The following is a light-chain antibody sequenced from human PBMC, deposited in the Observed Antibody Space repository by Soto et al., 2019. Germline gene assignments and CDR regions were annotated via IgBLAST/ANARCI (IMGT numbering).Light chain of an antibody. J-gene: IGKJ5*01. CDR2: GAS. V-gene: IGKV3-15*01. CDR1: QSVRSN. Sequence: EIVMTQSPGTLSVSPGERATLSCRASQSVRSNLAWYQQKPGQAPRLLINGASTSATAIPARFSASGSGTEFTLTISSLQSEDFAVYYCQQYNDWPITFGQGTQLEIK. CDR3: QQYNDWPIT.